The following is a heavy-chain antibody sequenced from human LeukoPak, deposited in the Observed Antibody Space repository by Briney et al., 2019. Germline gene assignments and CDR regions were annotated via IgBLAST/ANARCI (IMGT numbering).Heavy chain of an antibody. V-gene: IGHV4-4*09. CDR1: GGSISSYY. D-gene: IGHD1-7*01. CDR3: ARHRAGTTWSPFDY. J-gene: IGHJ4*02. Sequence: SETLSLICTVSGGSISSYYWSWIRQPPGKRLEWIGYIYTSGSTNYNPSLKSRVTISVDTSKNQFSLKLSSVTAADTAVYYCARHRAGTTWSPFDYWGQGTLVTVSS. CDR2: IYTSGST.